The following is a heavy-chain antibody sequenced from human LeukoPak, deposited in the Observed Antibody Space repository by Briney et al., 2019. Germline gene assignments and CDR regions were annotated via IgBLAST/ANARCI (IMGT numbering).Heavy chain of an antibody. CDR2: ISATGDGT. Sequence: PGGSLRLSCVVAGLRFSTYTMNWVRQAPGKGLEWVSSISATGDGTYYADSVQGRFTMSIDNSKNTVYLQMNSLRSEDTALYYCAKDRLWFGQSLPSMDVWGKGTTVTVSS. V-gene: IGHV3-23*01. CDR3: AKDRLWFGQSLPSMDV. D-gene: IGHD3-10*01. J-gene: IGHJ6*03. CDR1: GLRFSTYT.